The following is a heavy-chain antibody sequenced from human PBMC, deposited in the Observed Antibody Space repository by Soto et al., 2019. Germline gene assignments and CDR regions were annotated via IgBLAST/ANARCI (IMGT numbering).Heavy chain of an antibody. CDR2: INPSAGST. D-gene: IGHD3-10*01. J-gene: IGHJ5*02. CDR1: GYTFTSYY. Sequence: QVQLVQSGAEVKKPGASVKVSCKASGYTFTSYYMHWVRQAPGQGLEWMGIINPSAGSTTYALKFQGRVSMTRDTSTSIVYMELRSLGSEDTAVYYCARREGTYYYVSGSYGLKNWFDPLGQGTLVTVSA. V-gene: IGHV1-46*01. CDR3: ARREGTYYYVSGSYGLKNWFDP.